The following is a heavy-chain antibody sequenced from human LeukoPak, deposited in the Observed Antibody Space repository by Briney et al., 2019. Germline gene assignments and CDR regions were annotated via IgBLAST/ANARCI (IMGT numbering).Heavy chain of an antibody. J-gene: IGHJ4*02. CDR1: GYTFTGYY. D-gene: IGHD3-3*02. CDR3: ARSLTPLAYLDY. CDR2: INPNSGGT. V-gene: IGHV1-2*02. Sequence: ASVKVSCKASGYTFTGYYMHWVRQAPGQGLEWMGWINPNSGGTNYAQKFQGRVTMTRDTSISTAYMELSRLRSDDTAVYYCARSLTPLAYLDYWGQGTLVTVSS.